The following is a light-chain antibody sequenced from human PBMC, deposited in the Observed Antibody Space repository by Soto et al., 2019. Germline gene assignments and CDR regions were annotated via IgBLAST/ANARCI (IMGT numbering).Light chain of an antibody. CDR2: GTS. CDR3: EYYGTSIT. V-gene: IGKV3-20*01. CDR1: QSISNNH. Sequence: EIVLTQSPGTLSLSAGERVTLSCRASQSISNNHLAWYQQKPGQAPRLLIHGTSNRATGIPDRFSGSGSGTDFTLTFSRLEPEDFAVYYCEYYGTSITFGGGTKV. J-gene: IGKJ4*01.